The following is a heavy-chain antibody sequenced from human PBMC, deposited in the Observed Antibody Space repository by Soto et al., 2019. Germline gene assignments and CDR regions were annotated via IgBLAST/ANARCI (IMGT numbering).Heavy chain of an antibody. D-gene: IGHD3-16*02. CDR3: ATPNYDYVWGSYRKHYNWFDP. CDR2: FDPEDGET. CDR1: GYTLTELS. J-gene: IGHJ5*02. V-gene: IGHV1-24*01. Sequence: VASVKVSCKVSGYTLTELSMHWVRQAPGKGLEWMGGFDPEDGETIYAQKFQGRVTMTEDTSTDTAYMELSSLRSEDTAVYYCATPNYDYVWGSYRKHYNWFDPWGQGILVTVSS.